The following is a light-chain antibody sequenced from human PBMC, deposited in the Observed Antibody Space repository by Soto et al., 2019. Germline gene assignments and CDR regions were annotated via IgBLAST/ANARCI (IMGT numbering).Light chain of an antibody. V-gene: IGLV2-14*03. CDR1: SSDVGAYDY. J-gene: IGLJ1*01. CDR3: SSYTSSSTRV. CDR2: EVS. Sequence: QSVLTQPASVSGSPGQSIAISCIGTSSDVGAYDYVSWYQQHPDRAPKLMIYEVSNRPSGVSNRFSGSKSVNTATLTISGLQAEDEADYYCSSYTSSSTRVFGTGTKVNVL.